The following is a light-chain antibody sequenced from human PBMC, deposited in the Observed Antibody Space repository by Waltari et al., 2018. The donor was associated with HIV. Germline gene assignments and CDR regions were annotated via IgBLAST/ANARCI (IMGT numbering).Light chain of an antibody. CDR2: GNS. CDR1: GSNIGATYD. CDR3: QSYDSRLSGSV. J-gene: IGLJ3*02. V-gene: IGLV1-40*01. Sequence: SVLTQPPSVSGAPGQRVTISCSESGSNIGATYDVQWYQHLPGTAPKLPICGNSILPSGVPVRFSGSKSGTSASLAITGLQPEDEGDYYCQSYDSRLSGSVFGGGTKLTVL.